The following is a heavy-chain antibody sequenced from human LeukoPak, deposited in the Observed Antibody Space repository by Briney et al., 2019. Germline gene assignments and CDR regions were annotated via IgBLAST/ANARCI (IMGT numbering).Heavy chain of an antibody. D-gene: IGHD5-18*01. CDR1: GGSISSGDYY. J-gene: IGHJ4*02. CDR3: VRDGRYSYGRKIDY. V-gene: IGHV4-30-4*08. Sequence: SETLSLTCTVSGGSISSGDYYWSWIRQPPGKGLEWIGDIYYSGSTYYNPSLESRVTISVDTSKNQFSLKLSSVTAADTAVYYCVRDGRYSYGRKIDYWGQGTLVTVSS. CDR2: IYYSGST.